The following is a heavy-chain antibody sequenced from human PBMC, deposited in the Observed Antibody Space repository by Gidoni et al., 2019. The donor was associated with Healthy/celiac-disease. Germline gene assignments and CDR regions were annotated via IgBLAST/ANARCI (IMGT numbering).Heavy chain of an antibody. V-gene: IGHV1-69*01. CDR1: GGTFSSYA. CDR3: ARAQISYYYDTRGFDP. D-gene: IGHD3-22*01. Sequence: QVQRVQSGAEGKKPGSSVKVSCKASGGTFSSYAISWVRQAPGQGLEWMGGIIPIFGTANSAQKFQGRVTITADESTSTAYMELSSLRSEDTAVYYCARAQISYYYDTRGFDPWGQGTLVTVSS. J-gene: IGHJ5*02. CDR2: IIPIFGTA.